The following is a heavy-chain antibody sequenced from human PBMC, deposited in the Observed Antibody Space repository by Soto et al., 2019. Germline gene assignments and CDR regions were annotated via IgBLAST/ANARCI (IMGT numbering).Heavy chain of an antibody. CDR1: GGSISSYY. CDR3: ARFNWYFHL. Sequence: QVQLQESGPGLVKPSETLSLTCTVSGGSISSYYWSWIRQPPGKGLEWIGYIYYRGSTNYNPSLKSRVPLSVDTATHEFSLKLRSLCAADAAVYYCARFNWYFHLWGRGTLVTVAS. J-gene: IGHJ2*01. CDR2: IYYRGST. V-gene: IGHV4-59*08.